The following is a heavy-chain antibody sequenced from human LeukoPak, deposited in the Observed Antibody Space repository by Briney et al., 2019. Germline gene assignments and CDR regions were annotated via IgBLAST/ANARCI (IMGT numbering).Heavy chain of an antibody. J-gene: IGHJ4*02. CDR3: TKDWGGGMAYYHY. V-gene: IGHV3-9*03. Sequence: PGGSLRLSCAPSGFTFSNYGMHWVRQAPGKGLEWVSGISWNSGRIVYADSVEGRFTISRDNAKNSLYLQMNSLRAEDMALYYCTKDWGGGMAYYHYWGQGTLVTVSS. CDR2: ISWNSGRI. D-gene: IGHD3-16*01. CDR1: GFTFSNYG.